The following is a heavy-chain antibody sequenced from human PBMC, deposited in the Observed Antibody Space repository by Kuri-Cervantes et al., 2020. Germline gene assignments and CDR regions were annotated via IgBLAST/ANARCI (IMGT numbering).Heavy chain of an antibody. V-gene: IGHV4-61*01. CDR2: IYYSGST. CDR3: ARVGDFIAVAGTRGPNDY. D-gene: IGHD6-19*01. Sequence: GSLRLSCTVSGGSVSSGSYYWSWIRQPPGKGLEWIGYIYYSGSTNYNPSLKSRVTISVDTSMNQFSLQLSSVTAADTAVYYCARVGDFIAVAGTRGPNDYRGQGTLGTVSS. CDR1: GGSVSSGSYY. J-gene: IGHJ4*02.